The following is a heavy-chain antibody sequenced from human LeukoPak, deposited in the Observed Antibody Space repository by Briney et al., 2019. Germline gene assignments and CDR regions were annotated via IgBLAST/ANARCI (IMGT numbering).Heavy chain of an antibody. CDR2: IYPGDSDT. Sequence: GESLKISCKGSGYSFTSYCIGWVRQMPGKGLEWVVIIYPGDSDTRYSPSFQGQVTISADNSISTAYLQRSSLKTSDTAMYYCARPLAPRTFHAFDIWGQGTMVTVSS. J-gene: IGHJ3*02. V-gene: IGHV5-51*01. CDR3: ARPLAPRTFHAFDI. D-gene: IGHD3-16*01. CDR1: GYSFTSYC.